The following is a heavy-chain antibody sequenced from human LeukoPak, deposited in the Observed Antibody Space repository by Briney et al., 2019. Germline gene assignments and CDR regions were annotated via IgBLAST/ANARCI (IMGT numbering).Heavy chain of an antibody. CDR1: GFTLSSYA. CDR3: AKGERGIAVAGLDY. Sequence: SGGSLRLSCAVSGFTLSSYAMHWVRQAPGKGLEWVAVISYDGSNKYYADSVKGRFTISRDNSKNTLYLQMNSLRAEDMALYYCAKGERGIAVAGLDYWGQGTLVTVSS. J-gene: IGHJ4*02. D-gene: IGHD6-19*01. V-gene: IGHV3-30-3*01. CDR2: ISYDGSNK.